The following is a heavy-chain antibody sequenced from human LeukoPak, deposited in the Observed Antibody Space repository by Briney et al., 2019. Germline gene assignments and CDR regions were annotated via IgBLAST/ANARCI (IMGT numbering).Heavy chain of an antibody. V-gene: IGHV3-48*04. CDR3: TRQGMFGEVDY. J-gene: IGHJ4*02. D-gene: IGHD3-10*02. Sequence: PGGSLRLSCAASGFTFSRYSIYWVRQAPGRGLEWVSYIDSTNSPIHYARSVKGRFTVSRDNAKSSLYLQMNSLRAEDTAVYYYTRQGMFGEVDYWGKGIQVTVSS. CDR2: IDSTNSPI. CDR1: GFTFSRYS.